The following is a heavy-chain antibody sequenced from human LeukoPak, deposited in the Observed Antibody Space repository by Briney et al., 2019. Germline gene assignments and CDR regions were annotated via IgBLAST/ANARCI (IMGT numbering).Heavy chain of an antibody. Sequence: GGSLSLSCAASGFAFSTYAMSWVRQAPGKGLEWVSAISGSGGSTYYADSVKGRFTISRDNSKNTLYLQMNSLRVEDTAVYYCAKDRRYHFDYWGQGTLVTVSS. V-gene: IGHV3-23*01. CDR3: AKDRRYHFDY. D-gene: IGHD1-1*01. CDR2: ISGSGGST. CDR1: GFAFSTYA. J-gene: IGHJ4*02.